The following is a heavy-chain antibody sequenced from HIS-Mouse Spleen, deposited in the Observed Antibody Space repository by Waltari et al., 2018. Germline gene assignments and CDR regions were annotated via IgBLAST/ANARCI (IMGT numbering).Heavy chain of an antibody. Sequence: QLQLQESGPGLVKPSETLSLTCTVSGGSISSSSYYWGWFRQPPGKGLEWIGSIYYSGSTYYNPSLKSRVTISVDTSKNQCSLKLSSVTAADTAVYYCARAPTGFLEWFDAFDIWGQGTMVTVSS. J-gene: IGHJ3*02. CDR1: GGSISSSSYY. CDR2: IYYSGST. V-gene: IGHV4-39*07. D-gene: IGHD3-3*01. CDR3: ARAPTGFLEWFDAFDI.